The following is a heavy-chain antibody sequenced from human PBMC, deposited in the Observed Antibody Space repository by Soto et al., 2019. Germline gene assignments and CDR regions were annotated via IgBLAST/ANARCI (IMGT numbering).Heavy chain of an antibody. CDR3: ARERMIAGGPVY. CDR2: IWYDGSNK. J-gene: IGHJ4*02. V-gene: IGHV3-33*01. Sequence: QVPLVESGGGVVQPGRSLRLSCAASGFTFSSYGMHWVRQAPGKGLEWVAVIWYDGSNKYYADSVKGRFTISRDNSKNTLYLQMNSLRAEDTAVYYCARERMIAGGPVYWGQGTLVTVSS. D-gene: IGHD3-22*01. CDR1: GFTFSSYG.